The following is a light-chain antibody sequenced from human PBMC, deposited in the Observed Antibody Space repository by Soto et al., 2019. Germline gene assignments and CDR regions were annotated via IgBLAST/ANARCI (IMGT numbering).Light chain of an antibody. CDR1: QSISSY. V-gene: IGKV3-11*01. CDR3: QQRSSWPCT. J-gene: IGKJ1*01. Sequence: LTQSPATLSLSVGERATISCRASQSISSYLAWYQQKPGQAPKLLIYDASNIASGIPARFSGSGSGTDFTLTIRSLEPEDSAVYYCQQRSSWPCTFGQGTKVDIK. CDR2: DAS.